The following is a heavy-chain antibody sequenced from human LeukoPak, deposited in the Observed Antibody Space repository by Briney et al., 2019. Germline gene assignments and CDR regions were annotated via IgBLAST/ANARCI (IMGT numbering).Heavy chain of an antibody. CDR3: ARHRPYYYDSSGYYPFDY. CDR2: MNHSGST. D-gene: IGHD3-22*01. J-gene: IGHJ4*02. Sequence: PSETLSLTCAVYGGSFSGYYWSWIRQPPGKGLEWIGEMNHSGSTNYNPSLKSRVTISVDTSKNQFSLKLSSVTAADTAVYYCARHRPYYYDSSGYYPFDYWGQGTLVTVSS. CDR1: GGSFSGYY. V-gene: IGHV4-34*01.